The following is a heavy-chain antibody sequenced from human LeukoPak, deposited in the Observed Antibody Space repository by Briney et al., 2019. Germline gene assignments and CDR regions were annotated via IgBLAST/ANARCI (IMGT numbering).Heavy chain of an antibody. CDR1: GLTFSNAW. D-gene: IGHD3-16*01. Sequence: GGSLRLSCAASGLTFSNAWMSWVRQAPGQGLEWVGHIKSEVEGGTTDYAAPAKGRFTISRDDSKNTLILQMSSLKNDDTAVYYCVTGGSIFVNWGQGTLVTVSS. J-gene: IGHJ4*02. CDR2: IKSEVEGGTT. V-gene: IGHV3-15*01. CDR3: VTGGSIFVN.